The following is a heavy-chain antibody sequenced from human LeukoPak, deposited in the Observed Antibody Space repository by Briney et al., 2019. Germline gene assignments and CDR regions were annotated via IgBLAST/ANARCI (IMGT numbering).Heavy chain of an antibody. J-gene: IGHJ4*02. Sequence: PGASLRLSCAASGFSFRNYDFFWVRQVPGKGLEWVSKIGTDGDPYYAGSVKGRFTVSRENVRTASYLQMNSLRVGDTAIYYCARSRSSDYISALDYWGQGALVTVPS. V-gene: IGHV3-13*05. D-gene: IGHD4-4*01. CDR2: IGTDGDP. CDR1: GFSFRNYD. CDR3: ARSRSSDYISALDY.